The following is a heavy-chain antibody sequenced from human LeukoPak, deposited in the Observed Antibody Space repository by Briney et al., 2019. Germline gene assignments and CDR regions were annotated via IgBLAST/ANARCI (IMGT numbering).Heavy chain of an antibody. V-gene: IGHV4-39*02. CDR2: INHSGST. D-gene: IGHD4-11*01. Sequence: KSSETLSLTCTVSGGSISSNTYYWGWIRQPPGKGLEWIGEINHSGSTNYNPSLKSRVTISVDTSKNHFSLKLSSVTAADTAVYYCARVRFTQYPPLDYYYMDVWGKGTTVTVSS. J-gene: IGHJ6*03. CDR3: ARVRFTQYPPLDYYYMDV. CDR1: GGSISSNTYY.